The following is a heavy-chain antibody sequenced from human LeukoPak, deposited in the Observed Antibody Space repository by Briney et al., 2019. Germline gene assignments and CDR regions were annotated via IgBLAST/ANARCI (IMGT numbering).Heavy chain of an antibody. CDR3: ARDPSSTSRYKFSNWFDP. Sequence: SETLSLTCTVSGGSISSYYWSWIRQPPGKGLEWIGYIYHSGSTYYNPSLKSRVTISVDRSKNQFSLKLSSVTAADTAVYYCARDPSSTSRYKFSNWFDPWGQGTLVTVSS. V-gene: IGHV4-59*12. D-gene: IGHD2-2*02. CDR1: GGSISSYY. CDR2: IYHSGST. J-gene: IGHJ5*02.